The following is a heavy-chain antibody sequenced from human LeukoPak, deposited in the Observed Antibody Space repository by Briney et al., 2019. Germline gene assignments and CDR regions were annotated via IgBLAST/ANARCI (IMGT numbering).Heavy chain of an antibody. Sequence: SETLSLTCTVSGYPISSGYYWGWIRQPPGKGLEWLGSIYHSGITYYNPSLNSRLTISVDTSKNQFSLNLSSVTAADTAVYYCARVDEDYYMDVWGQGTTVTVSS. J-gene: IGHJ6*03. CDR1: GYPISSGYY. V-gene: IGHV4-38-2*02. CDR2: IYHSGIT. CDR3: ARVDEDYYMDV.